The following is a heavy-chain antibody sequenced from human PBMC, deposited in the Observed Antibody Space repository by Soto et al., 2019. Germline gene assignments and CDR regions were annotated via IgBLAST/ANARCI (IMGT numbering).Heavy chain of an antibody. CDR3: ARDLVAVADPGGVDY. Sequence: GGSLRLSCAASGFTFSSYGMHWVRQAPGKGLEWVAVIWYDGSNKYYADSVKGRFTISRDNSKNTLYLQMNSLRAEDTAVYYCARDLVAVADPGGVDYWGQGTLVTVSS. J-gene: IGHJ4*02. V-gene: IGHV3-33*01. D-gene: IGHD6-19*01. CDR2: IWYDGSNK. CDR1: GFTFSSYG.